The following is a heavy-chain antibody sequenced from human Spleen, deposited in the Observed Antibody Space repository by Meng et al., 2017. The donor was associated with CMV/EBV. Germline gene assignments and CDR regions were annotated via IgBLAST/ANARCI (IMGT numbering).Heavy chain of an antibody. Sequence: GESLKISCTASGFTFNNYAMTWVRQAPRKGLEWVSAISSSGDHTYYADSVKGRFSISRDNSKNTLYLQMNSLRAEDTAVYYCARDGITGTYGMDVWGQGTTVTVSS. D-gene: IGHD1/OR15-1a*01. CDR1: GFTFNNYA. V-gene: IGHV3-23*01. J-gene: IGHJ6*02. CDR3: ARDGITGTYGMDV. CDR2: ISSSGDHT.